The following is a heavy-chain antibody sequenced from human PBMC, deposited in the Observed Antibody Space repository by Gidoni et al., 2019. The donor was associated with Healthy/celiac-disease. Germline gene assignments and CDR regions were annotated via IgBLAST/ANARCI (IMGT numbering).Heavy chain of an antibody. CDR1: GYSISSGYY. CDR3: ARDRGGAARLGRDNWFDP. Sequence: QVQLQESGPGLVKPSETLSLTCAVSGYSISSGYYWGWIRQPPGKGLEWIGSIYHSGSTYYNPSLKSRVTISVDTSKNQFSLKLSSVTAADTAVYYCARDRGGAARLGRDNWFDPWGQGTLVTVSS. D-gene: IGHD6-6*01. CDR2: IYHSGST. J-gene: IGHJ5*02. V-gene: IGHV4-38-2*02.